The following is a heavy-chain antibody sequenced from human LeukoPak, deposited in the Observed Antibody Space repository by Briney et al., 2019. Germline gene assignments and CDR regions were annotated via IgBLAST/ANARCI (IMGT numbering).Heavy chain of an antibody. CDR3: ASPIHYYDSSGYYYYDAFDI. CDR2: IYYSGST. Sequence: SQTLSLTCTVSGGSISSGDYYWSWIRQPPGKGLEWIGYIYYSGSTYYNPSLKSRVTISVGTSKNQFSLKLSSVTAADTAVYYCASPIHYYDSSGYYYYDAFDIWGQGTMVTVSS. V-gene: IGHV4-30-4*01. J-gene: IGHJ3*02. CDR1: GGSISSGDYY. D-gene: IGHD3-22*01.